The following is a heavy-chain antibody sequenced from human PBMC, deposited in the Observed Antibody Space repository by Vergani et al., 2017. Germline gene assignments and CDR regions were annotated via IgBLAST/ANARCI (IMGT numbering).Heavy chain of an antibody. CDR2: INPNSGGT. J-gene: IGHJ6*02. V-gene: IGHV1-2*02. Sequence: QVQLVQSGAEVKKPGASVKVSCKASGYTFTSYGISWVRQAPGQGLEWMGWINPNSGGTNYAQKFQGRVTMTRDTSISTAYMELSRLRSDDTAVYYCARNRGSYYYYYGMDVWGQGTTVTVSS. D-gene: IGHD1-26*01. CDR3: ARNRGSYYYYYGMDV. CDR1: GYTFTSYG.